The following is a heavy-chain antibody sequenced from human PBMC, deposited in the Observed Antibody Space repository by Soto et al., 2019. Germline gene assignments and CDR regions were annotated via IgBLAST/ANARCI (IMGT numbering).Heavy chain of an antibody. J-gene: IGHJ6*02. V-gene: IGHV4-4*02. CDR2: IFHNGRT. Sequence: QVQLQESGPRLVKPSGTLSLTCVVSGGSLSVNNWWSWVRQSQGRGLEWIGEIFHNGRTSYNPSLRGQVTMSVDKSNNQFSLRLTSVTAADTAVYYCAKGNEALDVWGQGTTVIVS. D-gene: IGHD1-1*01. CDR1: GGSLSVNNW. CDR3: AKGNEALDV.